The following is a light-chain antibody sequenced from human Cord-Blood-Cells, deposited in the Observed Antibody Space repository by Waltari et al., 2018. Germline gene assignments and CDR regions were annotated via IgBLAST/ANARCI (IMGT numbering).Light chain of an antibody. V-gene: IGLV2-14*01. J-gene: IGLJ2*01. CDR2: DVS. CDR3: SSYTSSSTVV. CDR1: SSDVCGYNY. Sequence: QSALTQPASVSGSPGQSITISCTGTSSDVCGYNYVSWYQQQPGKAPKLMIYDVSNRPSGVSNRFSGSKSGNTASLTISGLQAEDEADYYCSSYTSSSTVVFGGGTKLTVL.